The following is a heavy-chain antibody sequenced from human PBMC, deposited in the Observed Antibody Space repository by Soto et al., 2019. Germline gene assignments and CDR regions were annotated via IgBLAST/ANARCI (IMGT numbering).Heavy chain of an antibody. J-gene: IGHJ4*02. Sequence: PSETLSLTCAVYGGSFSGYYWSWIRQPPGKGLEWIGEINHSGSTNYNPSLKSRVTISVDTSKNQFSLKLSSVTAADTAVYYCARAKPKGYCSSTSCYGGGYYFDYWGQGTLVTVSS. CDR2: INHSGST. CDR3: ARAKPKGYCSSTSCYGGGYYFDY. D-gene: IGHD2-2*01. CDR1: GGSFSGYY. V-gene: IGHV4-34*01.